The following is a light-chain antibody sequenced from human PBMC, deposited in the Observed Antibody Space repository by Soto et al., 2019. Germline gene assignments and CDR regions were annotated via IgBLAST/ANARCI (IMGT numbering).Light chain of an antibody. CDR2: LNSDGSH. CDR3: QTWGTGTVV. J-gene: IGLJ2*01. Sequence: QSVLTQSPSASASLGASVKLTCTLSSGHSSYAIAWPQQQPEKGPRYLMKLNSDGSHSKGDGIPDRFSASSSGAERYLTIASHQSEDEADYYCQTWGTGTVVFGGGTKLTVL. V-gene: IGLV4-69*01. CDR1: SGHSSYA.